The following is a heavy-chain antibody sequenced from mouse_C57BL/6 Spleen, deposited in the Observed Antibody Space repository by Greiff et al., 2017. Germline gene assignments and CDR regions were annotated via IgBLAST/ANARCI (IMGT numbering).Heavy chain of an antibody. CDR3: ARRGVYDGYLYAMDY. CDR1: GFTFSDYY. D-gene: IGHD2-3*01. V-gene: IGHV5-16*01. Sequence: EVKLVESEGGLVQPGSSMKLSCTASGFTFSDYYMAWVRQVPEKGLEWVANINYDGSSTYYLDSLKSRFIISRDNAKNILYLQMSSLKSEDTATYYCARRGVYDGYLYAMDYWGQGTSVTVSS. J-gene: IGHJ4*01. CDR2: INYDGSST.